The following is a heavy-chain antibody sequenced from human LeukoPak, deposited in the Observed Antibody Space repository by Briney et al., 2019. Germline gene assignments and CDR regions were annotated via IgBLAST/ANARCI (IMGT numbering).Heavy chain of an antibody. V-gene: IGHV4-39*01. J-gene: IGHJ4*02. Sequence: SETLPLTCTVSGGSISSSSYHWGWIRQPPGKGLEWIGSIYEIVCTYYNPSLKSRVTISVDTSKNQFSLKLSSVTAADTAVYYCARRLVVANYFDYWGQGTLVTVSS. CDR2: IYEIVCT. CDR1: GGSISSSSYH. D-gene: IGHD5-12*01. CDR3: ARRLVVANYFDY.